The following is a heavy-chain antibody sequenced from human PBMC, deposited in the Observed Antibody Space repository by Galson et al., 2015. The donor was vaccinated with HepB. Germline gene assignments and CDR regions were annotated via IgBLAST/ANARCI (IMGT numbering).Heavy chain of an antibody. J-gene: IGHJ3*01. CDR1: GFTFSSYS. V-gene: IGHV3-48*01. CDR2: FHSATNTI. Sequence: SLRLSCAASGFTFSSYSMNWVRLPPGKGLEWVSYFHSATNTIYYADSVKGRFTISRDNSKKSLNLQMSSLRPEDTALYYCVKEDILAGFLVGSFHVWGQGTMVTVSS. CDR3: VKEDILAGFLVGSFHV. D-gene: IGHD3-9*01.